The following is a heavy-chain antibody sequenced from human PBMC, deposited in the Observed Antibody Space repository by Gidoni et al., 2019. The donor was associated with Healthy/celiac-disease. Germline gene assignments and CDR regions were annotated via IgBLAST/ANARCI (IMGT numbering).Heavy chain of an antibody. Sequence: EVQLLESGGGLVQPGGSLRLSCAASVFTFSSYAMSWVRQAPGKGLECVSAISGSGGSTYYADSVKGRFTISRDNSKNTLYLQMNSLRAEDTAVYYCAIENIGVYSLGAFDIWGQGTMVTVSS. V-gene: IGHV3-23*01. CDR3: AIENIGVYSLGAFDI. CDR2: ISGSGGST. D-gene: IGHD5-18*01. CDR1: VFTFSSYA. J-gene: IGHJ3*02.